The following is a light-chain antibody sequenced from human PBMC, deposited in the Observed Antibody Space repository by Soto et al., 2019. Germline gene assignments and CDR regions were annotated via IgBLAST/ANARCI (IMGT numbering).Light chain of an antibody. J-gene: IGLJ2*01. CDR2: DTT. Sequence: QAVVTQEPSLTVSPGGTVTLTCGSSDGPVTSNHYPYWYQQRPGQVPRTLIYDTTNRQSWAPARFSGSLVGVRAALTLSGAQPEDEADYYCLLAYSGGRVFGGGTKLTVL. V-gene: IGLV7-46*01. CDR3: LLAYSGGRV. CDR1: DGPVTSNHY.